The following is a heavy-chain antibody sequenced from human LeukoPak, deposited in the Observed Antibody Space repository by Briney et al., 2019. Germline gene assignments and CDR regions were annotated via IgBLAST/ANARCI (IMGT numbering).Heavy chain of an antibody. CDR2: IYYSGST. CDR3: AKDLQWELPRGDALDI. D-gene: IGHD1-26*01. J-gene: IGHJ3*02. CDR1: GGSISSSSYY. V-gene: IGHV4-39*07. Sequence: SETLSLTCTVSGGSISSSSYYWGWIRQPPGKGLEWIGSIYYSGSTNSNPSLKSRVTISVDTSKTQFSLKLSSVTAADTAVYYCAKDLQWELPRGDALDIWGQGTMVTVSS.